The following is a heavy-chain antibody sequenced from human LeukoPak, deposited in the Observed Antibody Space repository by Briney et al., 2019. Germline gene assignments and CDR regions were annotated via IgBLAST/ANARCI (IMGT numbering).Heavy chain of an antibody. J-gene: IGHJ4*02. CDR2: ISSSGSTI. V-gene: IGHV3-48*03. CDR1: GFTFSSYE. D-gene: IGHD3-10*01. CDR3: ARDGYYGSGSYDY. Sequence: GGSMRLSCAASGFTFSSYEMNWVRQAPGKGLEWVSYISSSGSTIYYADSVKGRFTISRDNAKNSLYLQMNSLRAEDTAVYYCARDGYYGSGSYDYWGQGTLVTVSS.